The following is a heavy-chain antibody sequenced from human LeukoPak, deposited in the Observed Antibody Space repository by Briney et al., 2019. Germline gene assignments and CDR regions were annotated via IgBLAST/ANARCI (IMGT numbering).Heavy chain of an antibody. CDR1: GDXVSSPHYY. D-gene: IGHD6-13*01. Sequence: PSETLSLTCIVSGDXVSSPHYYWGWIRQPPGKGMEWIGSIYYSGTTYYSPSLKSRVTISVDTSKKQFSLKLTSVTAADTAVYYCARSGAAEGPTHNWFDPWSQGTLVTVSS. V-gene: IGHV4-39*01. CDR2: IYYSGTT. CDR3: ARSGAAEGPTHNWFDP. J-gene: IGHJ5*02.